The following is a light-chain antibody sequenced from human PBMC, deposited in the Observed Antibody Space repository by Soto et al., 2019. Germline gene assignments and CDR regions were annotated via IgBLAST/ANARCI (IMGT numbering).Light chain of an antibody. CDR1: QSIGTW. CDR2: DAS. J-gene: IGKJ4*01. CDR3: LQHQTYPLS. V-gene: IGKV1-5*01. Sequence: DIQVTQSPATLSAFVGDRVTISCRARQSIGTWLAWYQQKPGKAPKLLIYDASTLESGVPSRFSGSGSGTEFTLTISSLQPEDVATYYCLQHQTYPLSFGGGTKVDIK.